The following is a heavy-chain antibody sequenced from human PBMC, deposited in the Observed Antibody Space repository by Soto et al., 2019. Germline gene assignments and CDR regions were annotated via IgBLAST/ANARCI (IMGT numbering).Heavy chain of an antibody. D-gene: IGHD1-7*01. CDR2: ISSNGGST. V-gene: IGHV3-64*02. J-gene: IGHJ6*02. CDR3: ARGLSRETTREYYYYGMDV. CDR1: GFTFSSYA. Sequence: EVQLVESGEGLVQPGGSLRLSCAASGFTFSSYAMHWVRQAPGKGLEYVSAISSNGGSTYYADSVKGRFTISRDNSKNTLYLQMGSLRAEDMAVYYCARGLSRETTREYYYYGMDVWRQGTTVTVSS.